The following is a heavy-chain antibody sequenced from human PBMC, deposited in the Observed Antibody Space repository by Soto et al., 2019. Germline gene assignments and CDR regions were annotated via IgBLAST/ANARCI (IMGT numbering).Heavy chain of an antibody. J-gene: IGHJ4*02. D-gene: IGHD6-13*01. V-gene: IGHV3-7*01. Sequence: EVQLVESGGGLVQPWGSLRLSCAASGFTFSSYWMNWVRQAPGKGLEWVANIKQDGSEKYYVDSVKGRFTISRDNTKNSLYLQMNSLRAEDTAVYYCAREQLQVVIPDYWGQGTLVTVSS. CDR1: GFTFSSYW. CDR2: IKQDGSEK. CDR3: AREQLQVVIPDY.